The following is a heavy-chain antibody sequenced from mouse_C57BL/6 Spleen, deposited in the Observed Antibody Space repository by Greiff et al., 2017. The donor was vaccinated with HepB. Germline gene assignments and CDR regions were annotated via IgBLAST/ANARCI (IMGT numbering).Heavy chain of an antibody. CDR1: GYTFTSYW. CDR2: IDPSDSET. CDR3: ARGDVIYYYGSAFAY. J-gene: IGHJ3*01. D-gene: IGHD1-1*01. Sequence: VQLQQPGAELVRPGSSVKLSCKASGYTFTSYWMHWVKQRPIQGLEWIGNIDPSDSETHYNQKFKDKATLTVDKSSSTAYIQLSSLTSEDSAVYYCARGDVIYYYGSAFAYWGQGTLITVSA. V-gene: IGHV1-52*01.